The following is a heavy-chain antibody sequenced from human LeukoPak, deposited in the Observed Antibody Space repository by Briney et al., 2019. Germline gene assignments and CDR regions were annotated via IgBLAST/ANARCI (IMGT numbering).Heavy chain of an antibody. CDR1: GFTFSSYW. D-gene: IGHD3-10*01. Sequence: GGSLRLSCAASGFTFSSYWMHWVRQAPGKGLVWVSRINSDGSSTSYADSVKGRFTISRDNAKNTLYLQMNSLRAEDTAVYYCARGPKVLPLDSWGQGTLVTVSS. CDR2: INSDGSST. V-gene: IGHV3-74*01. J-gene: IGHJ4*02. CDR3: ARGPKVLPLDS.